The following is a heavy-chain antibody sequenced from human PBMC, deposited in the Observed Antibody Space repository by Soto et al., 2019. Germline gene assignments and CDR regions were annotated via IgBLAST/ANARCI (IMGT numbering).Heavy chain of an antibody. CDR1: GGSISGHS. V-gene: IGHV4-59*11. Sequence: PSETLSLTCTVSGGSISGHSWIWIRQPPGEGMEWIGYIFYSGSTTYNNNPSLKSRVTISVDTSKNQFSLRLRSVTAADTAVYYCARVGSSGWSPDYWGQGTLVTVSS. D-gene: IGHD6-19*01. J-gene: IGHJ4*02. CDR2: IFYSGSTTY. CDR3: ARVGSSGWSPDY.